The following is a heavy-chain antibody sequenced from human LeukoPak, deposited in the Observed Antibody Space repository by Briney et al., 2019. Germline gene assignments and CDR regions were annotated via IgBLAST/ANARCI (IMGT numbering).Heavy chain of an antibody. CDR3: ARGQRSDAGWGLHYYYYYIDV. CDR1: GGSISSYY. J-gene: IGHJ6*03. V-gene: IGHV4-59*01. CDR2: IYYSGST. Sequence: SETLSLTCTVSGGSISSYYWSWIRQPPGKGLEWIGYIYYSGSTNYNPSLKSRVTISVDTSKNQFSLKRSSATAADTAVYYGARGQRSDAGWGLHYYYYYIDVWGKGTTVTVSS. D-gene: IGHD3-10*01.